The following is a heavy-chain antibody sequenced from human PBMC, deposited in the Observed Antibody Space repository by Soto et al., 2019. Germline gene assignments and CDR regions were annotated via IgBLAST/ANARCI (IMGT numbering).Heavy chain of an antibody. D-gene: IGHD2-15*01. J-gene: IGHJ4*02. CDR1: GYTFTSYG. V-gene: IGHV1-18*01. Sequence: QVQLVQSGAEVKKPGASVKVSCKASGYTFTSYGISWVRQAPGQGLEWMGWISAYNGNTNYAQKLQGRVTMTTDTATSTAYMELRSLRSDDTAVYYCARDGLIPSNEIVVVVAATLWGQGTLVTVSS. CDR2: ISAYNGNT. CDR3: ARDGLIPSNEIVVVVAATL.